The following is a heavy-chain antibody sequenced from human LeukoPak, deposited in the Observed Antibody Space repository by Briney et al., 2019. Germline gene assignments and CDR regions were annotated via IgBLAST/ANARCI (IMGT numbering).Heavy chain of an antibody. D-gene: IGHD2-21*02. J-gene: IGHJ4*02. V-gene: IGHV1-46*01. CDR3: ARDGDAPGVY. Sequence: GASVKVSCKASGYTFTSYYMHWVRQAPGQGLEWMGIINPSGGSTSYAQKSQGRVTMTRDTSTSTAYMELSRLRSDDTAVYYCARDGDAPGVYWGQGTLVTVSS. CDR1: GYTFTSYY. CDR2: INPSGGST.